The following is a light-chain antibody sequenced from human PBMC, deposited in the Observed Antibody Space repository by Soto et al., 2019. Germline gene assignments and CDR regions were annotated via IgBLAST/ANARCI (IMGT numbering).Light chain of an antibody. J-gene: IGLJ1*01. Sequence: QSALTQPASVSGSPGQSITISCTGTSSDVGGYNYVSWYQQHPGKAPKLMIYEVSNRPSGVSHRFSGSKSGNTATLTISGLQAEDDGDYYCSSYASSSTGVFGTGTKLTVL. CDR2: EVS. V-gene: IGLV2-14*01. CDR3: SSYASSSTGV. CDR1: SSDVGGYNY.